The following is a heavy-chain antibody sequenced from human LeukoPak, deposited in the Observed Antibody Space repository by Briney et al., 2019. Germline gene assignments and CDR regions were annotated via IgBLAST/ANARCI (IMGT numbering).Heavy chain of an antibody. CDR2: IYHSRST. Sequence: SETLSLTCTVSGYSISSGYYWGWIRQPPGKGLEWIGSIYHSRSTYYNPSLKSRVTISVDTSKNQFSLKLSSVTAADTAVYYCARVYSSGTVDYWGQGTLVTVSS. D-gene: IGHD3-22*01. CDR1: GYSISSGYY. V-gene: IGHV4-38-2*02. CDR3: ARVYSSGTVDY. J-gene: IGHJ4*02.